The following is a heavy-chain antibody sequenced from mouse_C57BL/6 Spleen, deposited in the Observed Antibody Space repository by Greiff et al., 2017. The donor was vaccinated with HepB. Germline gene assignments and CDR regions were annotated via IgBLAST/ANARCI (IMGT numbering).Heavy chain of an antibody. V-gene: IGHV1-76*01. CDR3: ARSSGYFDY. Sequence: VKLMESGAELVRPGASVKLSCKASGYTFTDYYINWVKQRPGQGLEWIARIYPGSGNTYYNEKFKGKATLTAEKSSSTAYMQLSSLTSEDSAVYFCARSSGYFDYWGQGTTLTVSS. J-gene: IGHJ2*01. CDR1: GYTFTDYY. CDR2: IYPGSGNT.